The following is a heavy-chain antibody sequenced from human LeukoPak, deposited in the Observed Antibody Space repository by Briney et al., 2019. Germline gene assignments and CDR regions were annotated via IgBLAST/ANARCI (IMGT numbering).Heavy chain of an antibody. J-gene: IGHJ6*03. D-gene: IGHD4-17*01. Sequence: ASVKVSCKASGYTFTSYYMHWVRQAPGQGLEWMGIINPSGGSTSYAQKFQGRVTMTRDMSTSTVYMELSSLRSEDTAVYYCARGLMTRGSVTYYYYYYMDVWGKGTTVTVSS. V-gene: IGHV1-46*01. CDR2: INPSGGST. CDR1: GYTFTSYY. CDR3: ARGLMTRGSVTYYYYYYMDV.